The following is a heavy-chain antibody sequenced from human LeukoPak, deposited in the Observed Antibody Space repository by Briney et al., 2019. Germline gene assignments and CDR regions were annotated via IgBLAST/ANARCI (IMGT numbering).Heavy chain of an antibody. V-gene: IGHV4-30-2*01. J-gene: IGHJ4*02. D-gene: IGHD2-15*01. CDR3: ARRPWDCSGGSCFDY. Sequence: SQTLSLTCPVSGDSISSGAYYWNWIRQPPGKGLEWIGYIYHSGITIYNPSLKSRVTISVDTSKNQFSLKLSSVTAADTAVYYCARRPWDCSGGSCFDYWGQGTLVTVSS. CDR2: IYHSGIT. CDR1: GDSISSGAYY.